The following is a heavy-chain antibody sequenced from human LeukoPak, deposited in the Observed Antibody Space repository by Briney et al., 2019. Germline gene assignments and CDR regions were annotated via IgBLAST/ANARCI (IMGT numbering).Heavy chain of an antibody. CDR2: NNYSGST. D-gene: IGHD3-22*01. CDR1: GGSISSGGYY. V-gene: IGHV4-31*03. Sequence: SQTLSLTCTVSGGSISSGGYYWSWIRQHPGKDREWIGYNNYSGSTYYNPSLKSRVTISVDTSKNQFSLKLSSVTAADTAVYYCARAWDSGYYSHFDYWGQGTLVTVSS. J-gene: IGHJ4*02. CDR3: ARAWDSGYYSHFDY.